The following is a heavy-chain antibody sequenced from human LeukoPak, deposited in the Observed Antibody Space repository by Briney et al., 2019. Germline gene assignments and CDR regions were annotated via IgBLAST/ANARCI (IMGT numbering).Heavy chain of an antibody. D-gene: IGHD2-15*01. CDR3: ARDIVVVVAARFDY. CDR1: GYTFTSYG. J-gene: IGHJ4*02. V-gene: IGHV1-18*04. Sequence: ASVKVSCKASGYTFTSYGISWVRQAPGQGLEWMGWISAYNGNTNYAQKLQGRVTITTDTSTSTAYMELRSLRSDDTAVYYCARDIVVVVAARFDYWGQGTLVTVSS. CDR2: ISAYNGNT.